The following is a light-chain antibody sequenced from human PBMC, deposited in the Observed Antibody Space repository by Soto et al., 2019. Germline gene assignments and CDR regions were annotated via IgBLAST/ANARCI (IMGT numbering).Light chain of an antibody. V-gene: IGLV2-14*03. Sequence: QSALTQPASVSGSPGQSITISCTGTSSDIGAYNYVSWYQQHPGEAPKFLIYDVIHRPSGVSDRFSGSKSGNTASLTISGLQAEDEADYYCSSYTNSATVIFGGGTKLTVL. CDR2: DVI. CDR3: SSYTNSATVI. J-gene: IGLJ2*01. CDR1: SSDIGAYNY.